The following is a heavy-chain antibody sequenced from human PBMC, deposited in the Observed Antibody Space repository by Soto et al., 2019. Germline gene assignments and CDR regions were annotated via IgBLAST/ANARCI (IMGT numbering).Heavy chain of an antibody. D-gene: IGHD6-6*01. Sequence: ASVKVSCKASGYTFTSYDINWVRQATGQGLEWMGWMNPNSGDTNYAQKFQGRVTMTTNKSTSTAYMELSSLRSEDTAVYYCARSSQNPWDYWGQGTLVTVSS. CDR1: GYTFTSYD. CDR2: MNPNSGDT. CDR3: ARSSQNPWDY. J-gene: IGHJ4*02. V-gene: IGHV1-8*01.